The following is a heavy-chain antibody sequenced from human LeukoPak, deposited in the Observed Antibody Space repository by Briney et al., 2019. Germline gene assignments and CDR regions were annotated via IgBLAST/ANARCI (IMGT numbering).Heavy chain of an antibody. CDR1: GFTFSSYS. D-gene: IGHD3-3*01. CDR3: ARVFRPSLTVFIIRGAFDI. J-gene: IGHJ3*02. Sequence: GGSLRLACTASGFTFSSYSLNWVCQAPGKGLERVASVSTGSSYIYYADSVKGRFTISRDNDKNSLYLQMNSLRVEDTAVYYCARVFRPSLTVFIIRGAFDIWGQGTMVTVSS. V-gene: IGHV3-21*01. CDR2: VSTGSSYI.